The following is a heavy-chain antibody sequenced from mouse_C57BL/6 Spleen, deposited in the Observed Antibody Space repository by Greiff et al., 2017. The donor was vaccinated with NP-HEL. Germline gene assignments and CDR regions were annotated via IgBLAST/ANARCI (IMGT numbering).Heavy chain of an antibody. V-gene: IGHV1-26*01. Sequence: VQLQQSGPELVKPGASVKISCKASGYTFTDYYMNWVKQSHGKSLEWIGDINPNNGGTSYNQKFKGKATLTVDKSSSTAYMELRSLTSEDSAVYYCARWYGSSWYFDYWGQGTTLTVSS. J-gene: IGHJ2*01. D-gene: IGHD1-1*01. CDR3: ARWYGSSWYFDY. CDR2: INPNNGGT. CDR1: GYTFTDYY.